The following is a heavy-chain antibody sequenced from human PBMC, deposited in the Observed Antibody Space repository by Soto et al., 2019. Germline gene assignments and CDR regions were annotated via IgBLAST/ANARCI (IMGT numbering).Heavy chain of an antibody. V-gene: IGHV3-23*01. D-gene: IGHD6-13*01. CDR1: GFTFSMSA. J-gene: IGHJ4*02. CDR3: ATVHGTSRSFDY. Sequence: EVQLLESGGGLVQPGGSLRLSCAASGFTFSMSAMNWVRQAPGKGLEWVSTTGLNGRTTYYADSVKGRFTVSRDNSRNTLDLQMNSLRAEDTAVYYCATVHGTSRSFDYWGQGTLVTVSS. CDR2: TGLNGRTT.